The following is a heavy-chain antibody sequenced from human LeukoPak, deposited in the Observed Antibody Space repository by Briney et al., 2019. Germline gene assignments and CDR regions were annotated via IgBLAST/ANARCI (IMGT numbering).Heavy chain of an antibody. CDR2: IYYSGST. CDR1: GGSISSSSYY. CDR3: ASGGAYCGSDCYLPAFDY. Sequence: SETLSLTCTVSGGSISSSSYYWGWIRQPPGKGLEWIGSIYYSGSTYYNPSLKSRVTISVDTSKNQFSLKLTSVTAADTAVYYCASGGAYCGSDCYLPAFDYWGQGTLVTVSS. D-gene: IGHD2-21*02. V-gene: IGHV4-39*07. J-gene: IGHJ4*02.